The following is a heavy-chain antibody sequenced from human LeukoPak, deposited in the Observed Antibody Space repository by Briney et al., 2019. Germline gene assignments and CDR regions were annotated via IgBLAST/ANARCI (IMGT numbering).Heavy chain of an antibody. CDR1: GYTFTSYG. CDR2: ISAYNGNT. J-gene: IGHJ6*02. D-gene: IGHD2-2*01. CDR3: ARDCSSTSCYWTNYYYYYGMDV. V-gene: IGHV1-18*01. Sequence: GASVKVSCKASGYTFTSYGISWVRQAPGQGLAWMGWISAYNGNTNYAQKLQGRVTMTTDTSTSTAYMELRSLRSDDTAVYYCARDCSSTSCYWTNYYYYYGMDVWSQGTTVTVSS.